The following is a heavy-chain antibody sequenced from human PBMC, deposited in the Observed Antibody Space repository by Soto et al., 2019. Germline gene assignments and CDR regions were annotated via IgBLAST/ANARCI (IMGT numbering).Heavy chain of an antibody. CDR1: GYTFTSYD. Sequence: ASVKVSCKASGYTFTSYDINWVRQATGQGLEWMGWMNPNSGNTGYAQKFQGRVTMTRNTSISTAYMELSSLRSEDTAVYYCARGRGGDILTGYYTSDFNYWGQGTLVTVSS. CDR2: MNPNSGNT. J-gene: IGHJ4*02. D-gene: IGHD3-9*01. CDR3: ARGRGGDILTGYYTSDFNY. V-gene: IGHV1-8*01.